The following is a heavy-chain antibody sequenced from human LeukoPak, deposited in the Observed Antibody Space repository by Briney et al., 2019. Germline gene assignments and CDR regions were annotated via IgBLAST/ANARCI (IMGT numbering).Heavy chain of an antibody. CDR2: INPNSGGT. CDR3: AKDPGWYSSSWYCWFDP. D-gene: IGHD6-13*01. Sequence: ASVKVSCKASGYTFTGYYMHWVRQAPGQGLEWMGWINPNSGGTNYVQKFQGRVTMTRDTSISTAYMELSRLTSDDTAVYYCAKDPGWYSSSWYCWFDPWGQGTLVTVSS. V-gene: IGHV1-2*02. J-gene: IGHJ5*02. CDR1: GYTFTGYY.